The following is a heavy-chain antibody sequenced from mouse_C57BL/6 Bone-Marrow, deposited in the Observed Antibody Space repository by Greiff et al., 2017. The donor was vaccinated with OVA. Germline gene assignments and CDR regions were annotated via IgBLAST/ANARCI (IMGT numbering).Heavy chain of an antibody. J-gene: IGHJ1*03. CDR1: GFTFSDYG. CDR2: ISNLAYSI. D-gene: IGHD1-1*01. Sequence: EVMLVESGGGLVQPGGSLKLSCAASGFTFSDYGMAWVRQAPRKGPEWVAFISNLAYSIYYADTVTGRFTISRENAKNTLYLELSSLRSEDTAMYYFARKGDYYGSSYWYFDVWGTGTTVTVSS. CDR3: ARKGDYYGSSYWYFDV. V-gene: IGHV5-15*01.